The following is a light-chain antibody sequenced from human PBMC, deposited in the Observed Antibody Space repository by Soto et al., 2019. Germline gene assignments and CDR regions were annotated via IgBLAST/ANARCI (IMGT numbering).Light chain of an antibody. CDR1: STDVGGYNC. V-gene: IGLV2-14*01. CDR3: TSYTSSSTWV. J-gene: IGLJ3*02. Sequence: QSALTQPASVSGSPGQSITISCTGTSTDVGGYNCVSWYQHHPGKAPKLMIYEVTNRPSGASDRFSGSKSGNTASLTISGLQAEDEADYYCTSYTSSSTWVFGGGTKVTVL. CDR2: EVT.